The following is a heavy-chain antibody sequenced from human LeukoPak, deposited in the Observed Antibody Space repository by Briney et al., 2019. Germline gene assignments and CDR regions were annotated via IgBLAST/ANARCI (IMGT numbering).Heavy chain of an antibody. Sequence: GGSLRLSCAASGFTFSSYAMSWVRQAPGKGLEWVSPISGSGGSTYYADSVKGRFTISRDNSKNTLYLQMNSLRAEDTAVYYCAKNLNYYDSSGYLDYWGQGTLVTVSS. CDR1: GFTFSSYA. D-gene: IGHD3-22*01. V-gene: IGHV3-23*01. CDR2: ISGSGGST. J-gene: IGHJ4*02. CDR3: AKNLNYYDSSGYLDY.